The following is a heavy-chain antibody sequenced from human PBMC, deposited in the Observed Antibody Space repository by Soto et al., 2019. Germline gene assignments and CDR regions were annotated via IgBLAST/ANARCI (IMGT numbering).Heavy chain of an antibody. CDR2: TKNIGNNYAT. D-gene: IGHD5-12*01. CDR1: GFTISDHF. V-gene: IGHV3-72*01. J-gene: IGHJ4*02. CDR3: ARGGNEYRY. Sequence: EVQVVESGGGLVQPGGSLRLSCAASGFTISDHFIDWVRQAPGKGLEWVGRTKNIGNNYATEYAASVKGRFTISRDNSRNSVYLYMNRLKSEDTAVYFCARGGNEYRYWGQGTLVTVSS.